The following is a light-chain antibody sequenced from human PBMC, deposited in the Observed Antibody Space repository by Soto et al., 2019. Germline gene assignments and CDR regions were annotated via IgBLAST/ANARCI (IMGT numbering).Light chain of an antibody. CDR2: GAS. Sequence: EIVMTQSPSALSVSPEERATLSCRASQSVSSNLAWYQQKPGQAPRLLIYGASTRATGIPARFSGSGSGTEFTLTISSLQSEDFAVYYCQQYNNWPPITFGQGTRLEIK. J-gene: IGKJ5*01. CDR1: QSVSSN. V-gene: IGKV3-15*01. CDR3: QQYNNWPPIT.